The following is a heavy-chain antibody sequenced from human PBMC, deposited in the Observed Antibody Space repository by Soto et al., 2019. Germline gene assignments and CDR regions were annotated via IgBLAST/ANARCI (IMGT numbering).Heavy chain of an antibody. Sequence: PSETLSLTCAVYGGSFSGYYWSWIRQPPGKGLEWIGEIYHSGSTNYNPSLKSRVTISVDTSKDQFSLKLSSVTAADTAVYYCARAEYSSSSGREYNWFDPWGQGTLVTVSS. CDR2: IYHSGST. J-gene: IGHJ5*02. CDR1: GGSFSGYY. V-gene: IGHV4-34*01. CDR3: ARAEYSSSSGREYNWFDP. D-gene: IGHD6-6*01.